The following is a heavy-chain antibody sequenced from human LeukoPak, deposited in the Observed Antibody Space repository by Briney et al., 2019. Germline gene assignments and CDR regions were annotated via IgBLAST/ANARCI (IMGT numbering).Heavy chain of an antibody. Sequence: PGGSLRLSCAASGFTGSSNYMNWVRQAPGKGLEWVSVLYTSGNAFYADSVKGRFTISRDNSKNTVYLQMNSLRAEDTAVYYCARWPDYYDTSKYYYGMDVWGQGTTVTVSS. CDR3: ARWPDYYDTSKYYYGMDV. D-gene: IGHD3-22*01. CDR1: GFTGSSNY. J-gene: IGHJ6*02. V-gene: IGHV3-53*01. CDR2: LYTSGNA.